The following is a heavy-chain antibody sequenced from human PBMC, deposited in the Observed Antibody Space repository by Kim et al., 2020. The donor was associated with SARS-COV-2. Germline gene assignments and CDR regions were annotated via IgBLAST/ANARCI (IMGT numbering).Heavy chain of an antibody. CDR1: GFTFSSYV. CDR3: AKDANYDFWSEYYYYMDV. V-gene: IGHV3-23*01. J-gene: IGHJ6*03. D-gene: IGHD3-3*01. Sequence: GGSLRLSCAASGFTFSSYVMSWVRQAPGKGLEWVSAIGGSGGSTYYADSVKGRFTISRDNSKNTLYLQMNSLRAEDTAVYYCAKDANYDFWSEYYYYMDVWGKGTTVTVSS. CDR2: IGGSGGST.